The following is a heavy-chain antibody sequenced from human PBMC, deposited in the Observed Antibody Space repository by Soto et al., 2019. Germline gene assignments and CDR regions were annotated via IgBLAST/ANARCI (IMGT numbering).Heavy chain of an antibody. CDR2: IIPTSATA. V-gene: IGHV1-69*13. J-gene: IGHJ6*02. CDR3: ARGQGYCSGGICYYYYYGMDV. D-gene: IGHD2-15*01. Sequence: SVKVSCKASGGTFSSDAFSWVRQAPGQGLEWMGGIIPTSATANYAQKFQGRATITADESTSTAYMELSSLTSEDTAVFFCARGQGYCSGGICYYYYYGMDVWGQGTTVTISS. CDR1: GGTFSSDA.